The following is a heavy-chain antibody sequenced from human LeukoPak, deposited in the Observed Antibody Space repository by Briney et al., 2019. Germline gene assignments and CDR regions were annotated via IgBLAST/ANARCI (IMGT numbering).Heavy chain of an antibody. V-gene: IGHV3-66*01. J-gene: IGHJ4*02. CDR2: IYSGGST. D-gene: IGHD3-10*01. CDR1: GFTVSSNY. Sequence: GGSLRLSCGASGFTVSSNYMSWVRQAPGKGLEWVSVIYSGGSTYYADSVKGRFTISRDNAKNSLYLQMNSLRVEDTAVYYCARGLMVRGELLGFDYWGQGTLVTVSS. CDR3: ARGLMVRGELLGFDY.